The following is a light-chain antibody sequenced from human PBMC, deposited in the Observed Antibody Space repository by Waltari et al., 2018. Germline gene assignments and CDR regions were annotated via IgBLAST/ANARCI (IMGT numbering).Light chain of an antibody. V-gene: IGKV1-17*03. CDR2: AAS. CDR3: LQHESYPWT. J-gene: IGKJ1*01. Sequence: DIQITQSPAHVSASVGDRVTITCRASQFISNHLAWFQLKPGKLPRRLIYAASTLHSGVPSRFSGSGSGTEFTLTISSLQPEDFATYFCLQHESYPWTFGQGSTVEI. CDR1: QFISNH.